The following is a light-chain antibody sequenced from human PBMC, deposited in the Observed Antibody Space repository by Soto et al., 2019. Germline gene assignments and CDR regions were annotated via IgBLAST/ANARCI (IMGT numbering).Light chain of an antibody. CDR3: QQYYITPYT. V-gene: IGKV4-1*01. CDR1: QSVLYSSNNKNY. CDR2: WAS. Sequence: DVVMTQSPDSLAVSLGERATINCKSSQSVLYSSNNKNYLAWFQQKPGQPPNLLIYWASTRESGVPDRFNGSGSGTEFTLTISSLQAEDVAVYYCQQYYITPYTFGQGTKLEIK. J-gene: IGKJ2*01.